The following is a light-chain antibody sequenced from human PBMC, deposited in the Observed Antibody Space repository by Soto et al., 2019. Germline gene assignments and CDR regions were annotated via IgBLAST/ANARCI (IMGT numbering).Light chain of an antibody. CDR3: QQRSNWPPEDT. CDR2: DAS. J-gene: IGKJ2*01. Sequence: EIVLTQSPATLSLSPGERATLSCRASQSVSSYLAWYQQKPGQAPRLLIYDASNRATGIPARFSGSGSGTDFNLTISSLEPEDFAVYYCQQRSNWPPEDTFGQGTKLEIK. V-gene: IGKV3-11*01. CDR1: QSVSSY.